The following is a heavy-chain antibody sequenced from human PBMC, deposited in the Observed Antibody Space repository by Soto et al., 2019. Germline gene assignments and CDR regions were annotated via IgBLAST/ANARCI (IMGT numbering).Heavy chain of an antibody. CDR3: ARAGAMATITEDPSPDNWFDP. CDR2: IIPIFGTA. CDR1: GGTFSSYA. J-gene: IGHJ5*02. Sequence: QVQLVQSGAEVKKPGSSVKVSCKASGGTFSSYAISWVRQAPGQGLEWMGGIIPIFGTANYAQKFQGRVTITADESTSTAYMELSILRSEYASVYYCARAGAMATITEDPSPDNWFDPWGHGTLVTVSS. V-gene: IGHV1-69*01. D-gene: IGHD5-12*01.